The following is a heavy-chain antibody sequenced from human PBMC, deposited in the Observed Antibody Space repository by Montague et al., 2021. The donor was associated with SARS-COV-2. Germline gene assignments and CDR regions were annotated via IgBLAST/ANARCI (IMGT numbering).Heavy chain of an antibody. CDR1: GGSIRGYY. V-gene: IGHV4-59*01. D-gene: IGHD3-16*01. CDR3: ARMSMHYVDTSNSRRGGLDV. J-gene: IGHJ6*02. Sequence: SETLSLTCEVSGGSIRGYYWSWIRQSPGKGLEWIGYVHYTGSTKYNPSLKTRVTLSLDTPKNHFSLRLDSVTAADTAVYYCARMSMHYVDTSNSRRGGLDVWGQGTTVIVSS. CDR2: VHYTGST.